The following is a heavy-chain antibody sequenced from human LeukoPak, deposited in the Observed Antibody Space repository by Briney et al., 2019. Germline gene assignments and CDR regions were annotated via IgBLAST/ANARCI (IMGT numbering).Heavy chain of an antibody. D-gene: IGHD3-22*01. V-gene: IGHV3-74*01. CDR1: GFTFSSFW. Sequence: GGSLRLSCAASGFTFSSFWMHWVRQAPGKGLVWVSRINSDGSSTSYADSVKGRFTISRDNAKNTLYLQMNSLRAEDTAVYYCARGPYYYDSSGYYPLNWGQGTLVTVSS. J-gene: IGHJ4*02. CDR2: INSDGSST. CDR3: ARGPYYYDSSGYYPLN.